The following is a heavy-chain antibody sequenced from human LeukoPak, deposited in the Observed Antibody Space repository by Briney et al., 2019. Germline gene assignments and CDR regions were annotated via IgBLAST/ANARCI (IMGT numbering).Heavy chain of an antibody. CDR1: GGTFSSYA. CDR3: AREDAPYSSSWYY. Sequence: GSSVKVSCKASGGTFSSYAISWVRQAPGQGLEWMGRIIPIFGTANYAQKFQGRATITTDESTSTAYMELSSLRSEDTAVYYCAREDAPYSSSWYYWGQGTLVTVSS. V-gene: IGHV1-69*05. CDR2: IIPIFGTA. D-gene: IGHD6-13*01. J-gene: IGHJ4*02.